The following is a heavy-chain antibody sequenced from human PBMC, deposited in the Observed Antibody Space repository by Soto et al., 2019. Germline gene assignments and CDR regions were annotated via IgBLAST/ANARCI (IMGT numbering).Heavy chain of an antibody. D-gene: IGHD3-16*01. CDR2: ISPKSGDT. J-gene: IGHJ6*02. CDR3: AKLAYYHYAMDV. CDR1: GYTCTDYY. Sequence: ASVKVSCKASGYTCTDYYLHGVRQAPGLGLEWMGWISPKSGDTKYAQNFQGRVTMTRDTSIRAAYMELSSLTSDDTAVYYCAKLAYYHYAMDVWGQGTTVTVSS. V-gene: IGHV1-2*02.